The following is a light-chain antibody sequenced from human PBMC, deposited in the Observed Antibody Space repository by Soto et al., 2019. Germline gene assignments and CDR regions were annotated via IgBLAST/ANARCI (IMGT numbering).Light chain of an antibody. CDR2: SAS. CDR1: PGISTY. Sequence: DIPMTQSPSSLSASVGDRVTITCRASPGISTYLGWYQQKPGKVAKSLIYSASSLQSGVPSRFSASGSGTEFTLTISDMQPDDFATYYCQQYYRYPWMFGQGTKVDIK. CDR3: QQYYRYPWM. J-gene: IGKJ1*01. V-gene: IGKV1-16*01.